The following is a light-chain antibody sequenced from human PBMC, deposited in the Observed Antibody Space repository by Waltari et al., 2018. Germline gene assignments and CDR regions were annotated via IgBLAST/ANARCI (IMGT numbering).Light chain of an antibody. J-gene: IGLJ2*01. CDR3: CSCAGVTPYVL. V-gene: IGLV2-23*02. CDR1: RSDVGTYDL. Sequence: QSALTQPASVSGSPGQSITIPCAGSRSDVGTYDLVSWYQQHPGKAPKLIIYEVTKRPSPVPDRFSCSKSGNTASLTISGLQAADAADYYCCSCAGVTPYVLFGGGTNVTVL. CDR2: EVT.